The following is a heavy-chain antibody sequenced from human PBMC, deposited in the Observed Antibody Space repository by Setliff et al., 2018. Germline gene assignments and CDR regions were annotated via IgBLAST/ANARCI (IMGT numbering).Heavy chain of an antibody. CDR3: SRLVRYCTTTSCQGASGAEL. V-gene: IGHV1-18*01. CDR1: GDTFNTCT. D-gene: IGHD2-2*01. J-gene: IGHJ4*02. Sequence: GASVKVSCKASGDTFNTCTLSWVRQAPGQGLEWMGWIGARNVKTNYPQKLQGRVTMTTDTSTSTAYLELRSLTSDDTAVYYCSRLVRYCTTTSCQGASGAELWGQGTLVTVSS. CDR2: IGARNVKT.